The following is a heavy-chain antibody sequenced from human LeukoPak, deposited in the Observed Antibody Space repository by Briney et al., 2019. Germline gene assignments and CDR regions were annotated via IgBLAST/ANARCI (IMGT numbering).Heavy chain of an antibody. V-gene: IGHV3-30*02. CDR2: IRYDGSNK. CDR3: AKDLSSGWPNAFDI. D-gene: IGHD6-19*01. Sequence: GGSLRLSCAASGFTFSSYGMHWVRQAPGKGLEWVAFIRYDGSNKYYADSVKGRFTISRDNSKNTLYLQMNSLRAEDTAVYYCAKDLSSGWPNAFDIWGQGTMVTVSS. J-gene: IGHJ3*02. CDR1: GFTFSSYG.